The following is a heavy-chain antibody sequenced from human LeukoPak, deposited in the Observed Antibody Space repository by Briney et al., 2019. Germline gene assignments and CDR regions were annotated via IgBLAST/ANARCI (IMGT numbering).Heavy chain of an antibody. CDR3: ARDGYIAAAAPVDFDY. CDR2: IWYDGSNK. J-gene: IGHJ4*02. CDR1: GFTFSSYG. Sequence: GRSLRLSCAASGFTFSSYGMHWVRQAPGKGLEWVAVIWYDGSNKYYADSVKGRFTISRDNSKNTLYLQMNSLRAEDTAVYYCARDGYIAAAAPVDFDYWGQGTLVTVFS. V-gene: IGHV3-33*01. D-gene: IGHD6-13*01.